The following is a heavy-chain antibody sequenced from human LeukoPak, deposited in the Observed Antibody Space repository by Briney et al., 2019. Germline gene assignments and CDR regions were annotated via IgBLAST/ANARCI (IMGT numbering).Heavy chain of an antibody. J-gene: IGHJ6*02. CDR2: IYHSGST. CDR1: GGSISSGGYP. Sequence: PSETLSLTCAVSGGSISSGGYPWSWIRQPPGKGLEWIGYIYHSGSTYYNPSLKSRVTISVDRSKNQLSLKLSSVTAADTAVYYCACQSNYYYYYGMDVWGQGTTVTVSS. V-gene: IGHV4-30-2*01. CDR3: ACQSNYYYYYGMDV.